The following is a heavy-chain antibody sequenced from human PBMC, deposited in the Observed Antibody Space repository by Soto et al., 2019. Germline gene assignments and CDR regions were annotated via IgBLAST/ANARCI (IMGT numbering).Heavy chain of an antibody. CDR3: ARVISGYGSGSPYNWFDL. Sequence: APVKVSCKASGYTFTSYGISWGRQAPGQGLEWMGWISAYNGNTNYAQKLQGRVTMTTDTSTSTAYMELRSLRSDDTAVYYCARVISGYGSGSPYNWFDLWGQGTLVTVSS. J-gene: IGHJ5*02. D-gene: IGHD3-10*01. V-gene: IGHV1-18*01. CDR2: ISAYNGNT. CDR1: GYTFTSYG.